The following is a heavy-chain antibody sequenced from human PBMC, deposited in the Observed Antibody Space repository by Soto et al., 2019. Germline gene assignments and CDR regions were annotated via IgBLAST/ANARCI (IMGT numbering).Heavy chain of an antibody. V-gene: IGHV1-24*01. J-gene: IGHJ5*02. Sequence: ASVKVSCKVSGYTLTELSMHWVRQAPGKGLEWMGGFDPEDGETIYAQKFQGRVTMTEDTSTDTAYMELSSLRSEDTAVYYCATLFDMLYSSSSGSWFDPWGQGTLVTVSS. CDR1: GYTLTELS. D-gene: IGHD6-6*01. CDR3: ATLFDMLYSSSSGSWFDP. CDR2: FDPEDGET.